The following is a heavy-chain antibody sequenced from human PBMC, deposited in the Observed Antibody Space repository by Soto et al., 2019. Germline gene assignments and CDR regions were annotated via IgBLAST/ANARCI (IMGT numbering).Heavy chain of an antibody. CDR2: INHSGST. V-gene: IGHV4-34*01. CDR1: GGSFSGYY. Sequence: SETLSLTCAVYGGSFSGYYWSWIRQPPGKGLEWIGEINHSGSTNYNPSLKSRVTISVDTSKNQFSLKLSSVTAADTAVYYCAREDYYDSSGYDYWGQGTLVTVSS. CDR3: AREDYYDSSGYDY. D-gene: IGHD3-22*01. J-gene: IGHJ4*02.